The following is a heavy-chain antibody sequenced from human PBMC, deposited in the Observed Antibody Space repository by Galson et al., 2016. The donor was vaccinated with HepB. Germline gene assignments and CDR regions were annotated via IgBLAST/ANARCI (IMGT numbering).Heavy chain of an antibody. CDR3: ARRRGSGSHDY. J-gene: IGHJ4*02. V-gene: IGHV3-7*05. CDR1: GFTLSSYW. D-gene: IGHD3-10*01. Sequence: SLRLSCAASGFTLSSYWMSWVRQAPGKGLEWVANIKQDGSEEYYVDSVKGRFTISRDNAKNSPYLQMNSLRAEDTAVYYCARRRGSGSHDYWGQGTPVTVSS. CDR2: IKQDGSEE.